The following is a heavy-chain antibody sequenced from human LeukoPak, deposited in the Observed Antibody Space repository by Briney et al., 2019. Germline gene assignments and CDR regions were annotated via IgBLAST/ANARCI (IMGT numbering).Heavy chain of an antibody. V-gene: IGHV3-21*01. CDR1: GFTFSSYS. CDR2: ISSSSSYI. CDR3: ASVDFWSGLGDY. J-gene: IGHJ4*02. D-gene: IGHD3-3*01. Sequence: GGFLRLSCAASGFTFSSYSMNWVRQAPGKGLEWVSSISSSSSYIYYADSVKGRFTISRDNAKNSLYLQMNSLRAEDTAVYYCASVDFWSGLGDYWGQGTLVTVSS.